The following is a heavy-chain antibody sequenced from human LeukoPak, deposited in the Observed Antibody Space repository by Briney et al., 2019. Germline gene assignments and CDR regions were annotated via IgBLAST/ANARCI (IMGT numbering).Heavy chain of an antibody. J-gene: IGHJ4*02. D-gene: IGHD6-13*01. CDR3: VKDRWVDH. CDR2: ISSEGKTT. Sequence: PGGSLRLSCSASGFIFGHYAMHWVRQAPGKGLEYVSSISSEGKTTYYADSVKGRFTISRDNSKNTLYLQMSSLRPEDTAVYYCVKDRWVDHWGQGTLVTVSS. CDR1: GFIFGHYA. V-gene: IGHV3-64D*06.